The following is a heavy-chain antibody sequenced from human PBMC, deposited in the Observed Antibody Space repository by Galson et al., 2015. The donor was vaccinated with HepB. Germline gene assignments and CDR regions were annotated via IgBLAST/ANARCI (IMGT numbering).Heavy chain of an antibody. D-gene: IGHD3-10*01. CDR1: GYTFTTFA. Sequence: SVKVSCKASGYTFTTFALHWVRQAPGQRLEWMGWMNAGTGNTKNSQKFQGRVTITRDTSASTAYLELSSLTSEDTAVYYCARDAQLLAIDAFGLWGQGTMVTVAS. CDR3: ARDAQLLAIDAFGL. J-gene: IGHJ3*01. V-gene: IGHV1-3*01. CDR2: MNAGTGNT.